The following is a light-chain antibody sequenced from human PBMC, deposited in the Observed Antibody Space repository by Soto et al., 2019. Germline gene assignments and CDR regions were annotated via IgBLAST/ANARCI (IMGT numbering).Light chain of an antibody. Sequence: EIVLTQSPATLSLSPGEKPTLSCRASQSVSSYLAWYQQKPGQAPRLLIYDASNRATGIPARFSGSGSATDFTLTISSLEPEDFAVYYCQQRSNWPPYTFGQGTKLEIK. CDR1: QSVSSY. CDR3: QQRSNWPPYT. J-gene: IGKJ2*01. CDR2: DAS. V-gene: IGKV3-11*01.